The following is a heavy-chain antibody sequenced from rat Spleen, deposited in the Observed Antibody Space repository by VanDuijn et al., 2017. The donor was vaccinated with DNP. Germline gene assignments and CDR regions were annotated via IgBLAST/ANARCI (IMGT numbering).Heavy chain of an antibody. CDR1: GFTFSNYY. CDR3: VRDSANSYIRYYFDD. Sequence: EVQLVESGGGLVQPGRSLTLSCAASGFTFSNYYMAWVRQAPRKGLEWVASISTSSGKTYYPDSVKGRFTISRDNAKSSLFLQMDSLKSEDTATYYSVRDSANSYIRYYFDDWGQGAMVTVSS. V-gene: IGHV5-25*01. D-gene: IGHD1-2*01. J-gene: IGHJ2*01. CDR2: ISTSSGKT.